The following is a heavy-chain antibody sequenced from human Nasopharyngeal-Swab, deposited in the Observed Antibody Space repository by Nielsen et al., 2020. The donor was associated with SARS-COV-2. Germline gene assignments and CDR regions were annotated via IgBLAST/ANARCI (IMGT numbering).Heavy chain of an antibody. CDR3: AKNTTMGAFDY. V-gene: IGHV3-53*01. Sequence: VRQAPGKGLEWVSVIYSGGSTYYADSVKGRFTISRDNSKNTLYLQMNSLRAEDTAVYYCAKNTTMGAFDYCGQGTLVNVAS. D-gene: IGHD5-18*01. J-gene: IGHJ4*02. CDR2: IYSGGST.